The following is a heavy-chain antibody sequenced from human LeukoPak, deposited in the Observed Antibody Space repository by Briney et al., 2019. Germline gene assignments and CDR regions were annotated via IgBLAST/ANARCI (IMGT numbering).Heavy chain of an antibody. Sequence: PSETLSLTCSVSGGSISGYYCNWIRQPPGKGLEWIGSIFYSGTTSYNPSLQSRVSFSVDTSKNQFSLKLSSVTAADTAVYYCARYVVYGSGKYYFDYWGQGTLVTVSS. J-gene: IGHJ4*02. CDR3: ARYVVYGSGKYYFDY. D-gene: IGHD3-10*01. CDR2: IFYSGTT. V-gene: IGHV4-59*01. CDR1: GGSISGYY.